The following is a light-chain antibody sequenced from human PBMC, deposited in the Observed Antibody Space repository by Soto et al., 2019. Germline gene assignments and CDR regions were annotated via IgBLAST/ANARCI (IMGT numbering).Light chain of an antibody. CDR3: LQDYNYPWT. Sequence: IQMTQSPSVLSASVGDSVTIACRASQSIGKHLNWYQQKPGKAPKFLIYGASTLQSGVPSRFSGSGSGTDFTLTISSLQPEDFATYYCLQDYNYPWTFGQGTKVDNK. V-gene: IGKV1-6*01. CDR2: GAS. J-gene: IGKJ1*01. CDR1: QSIGKH.